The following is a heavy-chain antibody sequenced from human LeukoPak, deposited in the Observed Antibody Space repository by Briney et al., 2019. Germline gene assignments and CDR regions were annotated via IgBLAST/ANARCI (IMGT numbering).Heavy chain of an antibody. Sequence: GGSLRLSCAASGFTFSSYAMSWVRQASGKGLEWVSAISGSGGSTYYADSVKGRFTISRDNSKNTLYLQMNSLRAEDTAVYYCAKRRIVGDPKLDYFDYWGQGTLVTVSS. CDR1: GFTFSSYA. J-gene: IGHJ4*02. CDR3: AKRRIVGDPKLDYFDY. V-gene: IGHV3-23*01. D-gene: IGHD1-26*01. CDR2: ISGSGGST.